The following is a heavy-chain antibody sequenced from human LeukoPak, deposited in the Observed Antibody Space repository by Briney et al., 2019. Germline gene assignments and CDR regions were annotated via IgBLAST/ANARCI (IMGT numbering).Heavy chain of an antibody. CDR1: GYTFTSYY. V-gene: IGHV1-46*01. Sequence: ASVKVSCKASGYTFTSYYMHWVRQAPGQGLEWMGIINPSGGSTSYAQKFQGGVTMTRDTSTSTVYMELSSLRSEDTAVYYCARDLVVVSDFWSGYYTGMLDGAFDIWGQGTMVTVSS. J-gene: IGHJ3*02. CDR3: ARDLVVVSDFWSGYYTGMLDGAFDI. D-gene: IGHD3-3*01. CDR2: INPSGGST.